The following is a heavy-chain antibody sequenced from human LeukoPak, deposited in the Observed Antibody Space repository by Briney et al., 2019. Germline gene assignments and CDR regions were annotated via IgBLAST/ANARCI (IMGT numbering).Heavy chain of an antibody. CDR1: GYTFISYG. CDR2: ISGYNGNT. D-gene: IGHD2-15*01. Sequence: GASVRVSFKTSGYTFISYGISWVRQAPGQGLEWMGWISGYNGNTKYAQKLQGRVTMTTDTSTSTAYMELRSLRSDDTAVYYCARVAGYCSGGSCRTYYYYGMDVWGQGTTVTVSS. V-gene: IGHV1-18*01. J-gene: IGHJ6*02. CDR3: ARVAGYCSGGSCRTYYYYGMDV.